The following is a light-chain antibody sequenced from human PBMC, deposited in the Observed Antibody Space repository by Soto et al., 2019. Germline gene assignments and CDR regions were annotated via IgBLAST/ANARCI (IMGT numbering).Light chain of an antibody. CDR1: QSISSW. V-gene: IGKV1-5*01. CDR3: QQYNSYSLT. CDR2: DAS. Sequence: DIQMAQSTSTLSESVGDRVTITCRASQSISSWLAWYQQKPGKAPKLLIYDASSLESGVPSRFSGSGSGTEFTLTISSLQPDDFATYYCQQYNSYSLTFGGGTKVDIK. J-gene: IGKJ4*01.